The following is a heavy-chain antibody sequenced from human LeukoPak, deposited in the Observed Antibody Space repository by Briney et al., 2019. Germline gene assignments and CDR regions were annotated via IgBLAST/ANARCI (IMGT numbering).Heavy chain of an antibody. J-gene: IGHJ4*02. V-gene: IGHV3-7*04. CDR3: ARAVGATHFNY. Sequence: GGSLRLSCAASGFTFSSYWMSWVRQAPGKGLEWVANIKQDGSEKFYVDSVKGRFTISRDNDKNSLCLQMNSLRAEDTAVYYCARAVGATHFNYWGQGILVTVSS. CDR1: GFTFSSYW. CDR2: IKQDGSEK. D-gene: IGHD1-26*01.